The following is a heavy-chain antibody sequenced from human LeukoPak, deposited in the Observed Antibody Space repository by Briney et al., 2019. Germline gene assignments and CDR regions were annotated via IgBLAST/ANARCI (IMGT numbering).Heavy chain of an antibody. CDR3: ARDHSGYDYSGGDY. Sequence: PSETLSLTCAVYGGSFSGYYWSWIRQPPGKGLEWIGEINHSGSTNYNPSLKSRVTISVDTSKNQFSLKLSSVIAADTAVYYCARDHSGYDYSGGDYWGQGTLVTVSS. D-gene: IGHD5-12*01. CDR1: GGSFSGYY. CDR2: INHSGST. V-gene: IGHV4-34*01. J-gene: IGHJ4*02.